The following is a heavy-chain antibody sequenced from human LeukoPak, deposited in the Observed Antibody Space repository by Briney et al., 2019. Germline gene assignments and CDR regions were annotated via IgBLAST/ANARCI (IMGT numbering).Heavy chain of an antibody. D-gene: IGHD3-3*01. CDR3: AREEWSGYYIRYFDL. J-gene: IGHJ2*01. Sequence: SETLSLTCTVSGGSISSYYWSWIRQPPGKGLEWIGYIYYSGSTNYNPSLKSRVTISVDTSKNQFSLKLSSVTAADTAVYYCAREEWSGYYIRYFDLWGRGTLVTVSS. CDR2: IYYSGST. V-gene: IGHV4-59*01. CDR1: GGSISSYY.